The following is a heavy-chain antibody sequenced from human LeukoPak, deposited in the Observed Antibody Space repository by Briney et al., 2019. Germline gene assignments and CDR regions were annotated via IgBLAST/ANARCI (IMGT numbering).Heavy chain of an antibody. CDR3: AKDISNYDFWSGFYT. D-gene: IGHD3-3*01. V-gene: IGHV3-43*02. CDR1: GFTFDDYA. Sequence: GGSLRLSCAVSGFTFDDYAMHWVRQAPGKGLEWVSLISGDGGSTYYADSVKGRFTISRDNSKNSLYLQMNSLRTEDTALYYCAKDISNYDFWSGFYTWGQGTLVTVSS. CDR2: ISGDGGST. J-gene: IGHJ5*02.